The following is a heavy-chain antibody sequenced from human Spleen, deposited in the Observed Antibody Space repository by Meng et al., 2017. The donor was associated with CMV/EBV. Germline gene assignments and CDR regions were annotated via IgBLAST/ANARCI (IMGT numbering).Heavy chain of an antibody. CDR3: AKDYGGNSV. CDR2: ISNSAGTI. V-gene: IGHV3-11*01. CDR1: GFTLSDYY. Sequence: GESLKISCAASGFTLSDYYMSWFRQAPGKGLEWVSFIRSSAYISNSAGTIYYADSVKGRFTISRENAKNSLYLQMNSLRAEDTAVYYCAKDYGGNSVWGQGTLVTVSS. D-gene: IGHD4-23*01. J-gene: IGHJ4*02.